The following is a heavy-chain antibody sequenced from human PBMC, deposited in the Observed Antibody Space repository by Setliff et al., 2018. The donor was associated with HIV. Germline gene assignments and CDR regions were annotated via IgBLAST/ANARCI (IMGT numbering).Heavy chain of an antibody. CDR1: GFTFSTYG. J-gene: IGHJ4*02. Sequence: PGGSLRLSCAASGFTFSTYGMHWVRQAPGMGLEWVAFIRYDGNNENYADSVKGRFTISRDNSKNTLYLQMNSLRAEDTAVYYCGKDRYDNYGWGSYHGPDFWGQGTLVTVSS. V-gene: IGHV3-30*02. CDR2: IRYDGNNE. D-gene: IGHD3-16*01. CDR3: GKDRYDNYGWGSYHGPDF.